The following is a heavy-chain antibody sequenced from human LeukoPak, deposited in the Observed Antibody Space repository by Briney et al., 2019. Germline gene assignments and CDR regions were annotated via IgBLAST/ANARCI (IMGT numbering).Heavy chain of an antibody. CDR1: GLSFNSCG. Sequence: GGSLRLSCAASGLSFNSCGMHWVRQAPGKGLEWVAVISSDGSNKYYADSVKGRFTISRDNSKNTLSLQMNSLRTEDTAVFYCAKGSDGSGSFYNHFDCWGQGTLVTVSS. V-gene: IGHV3-30*18. J-gene: IGHJ4*02. CDR3: AKGSDGSGSFYNHFDC. CDR2: ISSDGSNK. D-gene: IGHD3-10*01.